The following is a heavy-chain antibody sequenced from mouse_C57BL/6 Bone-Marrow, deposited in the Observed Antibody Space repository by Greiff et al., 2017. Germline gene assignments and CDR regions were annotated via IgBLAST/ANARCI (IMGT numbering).Heavy chain of an antibody. CDR1: GYTFTSYW. CDR2: IDPSDSYT. D-gene: IGHD1-1*01. V-gene: IGHV1-69*01. CDR3: ARSNYYGSSLHYWYFDG. J-gene: IGHJ1*03. Sequence: QVQLQQPGAELVMPGASVKLSCTASGYTFTSYWMHWVQQRPGQGLEWIGEIDPSDSYTNYNQKFKGKSTLSVDKSSSNAYMMLISLTSEDSAVYYCARSNYYGSSLHYWYFDGWGTGTTLTVSS.